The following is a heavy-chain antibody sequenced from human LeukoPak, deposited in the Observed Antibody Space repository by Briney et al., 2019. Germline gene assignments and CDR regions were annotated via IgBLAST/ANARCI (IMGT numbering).Heavy chain of an antibody. V-gene: IGHV1-18*01. CDR1: GYTFTSYG. J-gene: IGHJ4*02. CDR2: ISAYNGNT. Sequence: RASVKVSCKASGYTFTSYGISWVRQAPGQGLEWMGWISAYNGNTNYAQKLQGRVTMTTDTSTSTAYMEPRSLRSDEAAVYYCARVDLLTGYYFFDYWGQGTLVTVSS. D-gene: IGHD3-9*01. CDR3: ARVDLLTGYYFFDY.